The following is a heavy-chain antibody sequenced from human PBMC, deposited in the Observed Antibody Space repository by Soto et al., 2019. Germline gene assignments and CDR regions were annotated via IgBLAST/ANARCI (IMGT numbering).Heavy chain of an antibody. Sequence: RASVKVSCKASGYTFTSYYMHWVRQAPGQGLEWMGIINPSGGSTSYAQKFQGRVTMTRDTSTSTVYMELSSLRSEDTAGYYCAISRNVLRFLEWFFDYWGQGTLVTVSS. CDR1: GYTFTSYY. D-gene: IGHD3-3*01. CDR2: INPSGGST. CDR3: AISRNVLRFLEWFFDY. V-gene: IGHV1-46*01. J-gene: IGHJ4*02.